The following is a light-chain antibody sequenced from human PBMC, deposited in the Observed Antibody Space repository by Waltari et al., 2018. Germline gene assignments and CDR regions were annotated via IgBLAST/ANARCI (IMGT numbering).Light chain of an antibody. V-gene: IGLV2-18*02. Sequence: QSALTQPPSVSGSPGQSVTLSCTGTSSDVGSYNRVSWYQQPPGTAPKIMIYEVSNRPSGVPDRFSGSKSGNTASLTVTGLQAEDEADYYCSSYTNSSTYVFGTGTKVTVL. J-gene: IGLJ1*01. CDR1: SSDVGSYNR. CDR2: EVS. CDR3: SSYTNSSTYV.